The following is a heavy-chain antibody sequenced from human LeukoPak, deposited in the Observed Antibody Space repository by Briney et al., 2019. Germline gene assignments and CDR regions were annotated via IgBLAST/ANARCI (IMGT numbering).Heavy chain of an antibody. D-gene: IGHD2-8*01. CDR3: AKDCDVRVYDAGGNSY. CDR2: ISSSGSTI. V-gene: IGHV3-11*04. J-gene: IGHJ4*02. CDR1: GFTFSDYY. Sequence: GGSLRLSCAASGFTFSDYYMSWLRQAPGKGLEWVSYISSSGSTIYYADSVQGRFTISRDNAKNSLYLQMHSLRADATAVYYCAKDCDVRVYDAGGNSYWGQGTLVTVSS.